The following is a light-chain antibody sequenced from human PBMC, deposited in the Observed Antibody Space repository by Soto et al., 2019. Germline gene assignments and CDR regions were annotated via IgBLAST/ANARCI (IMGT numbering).Light chain of an antibody. Sequence: QSALTQPASVSGSPGQSITISCTGTSSDVGGYNYVSWYQQHPGKAPKLMIYEVSNRPSGVSNRFSGSKSGNTASLTISGLQAEDEADYYCSSYTSSSTRVVFGGGPKLTVL. V-gene: IGLV2-14*01. J-gene: IGLJ2*01. CDR2: EVS. CDR3: SSYTSSSTRVV. CDR1: SSDVGGYNY.